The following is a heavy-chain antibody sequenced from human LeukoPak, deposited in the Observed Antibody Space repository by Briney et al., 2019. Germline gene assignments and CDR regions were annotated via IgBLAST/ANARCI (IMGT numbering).Heavy chain of an antibody. CDR3: AREDSASGRGLGS. CDR2: ISTTETT. CDR1: GGSISGYF. Sequence: SETLSLTCTVSGGSISGYFWTWIRQPAGKGLEWIGRISTTETTHYSPSLKNRVNMSVNTSKNQFSLKMTSVTAADTAIYYCAREDSASGRGLGSWGQGTLVTVSS. D-gene: IGHD3-10*01. V-gene: IGHV4-4*07. J-gene: IGHJ5*02.